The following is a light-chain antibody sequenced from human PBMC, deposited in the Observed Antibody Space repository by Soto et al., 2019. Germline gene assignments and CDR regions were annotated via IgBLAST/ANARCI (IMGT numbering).Light chain of an antibody. V-gene: IGLV1-44*01. CDR2: RNS. Sequence: QSGLTQPPSASGTPGQRIILSCSGTSSNIGRNTVNWYQHLPGRAPKVLIYRNSHRTSGVPDRFSGSQSGSSASLAISGLQSEDEADYYCAAWDDNLRGVLFGGGTKLTVL. CDR3: AAWDDNLRGVL. J-gene: IGLJ3*02. CDR1: SSNIGRNT.